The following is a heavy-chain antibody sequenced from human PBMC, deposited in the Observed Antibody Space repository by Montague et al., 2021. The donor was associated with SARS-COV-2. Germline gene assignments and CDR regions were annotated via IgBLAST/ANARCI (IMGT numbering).Heavy chain of an antibody. V-gene: IGHV3-23*01. CDR1: GFTFKNYA. Sequence: SLRLSCAASGFTFKNYAMGWVRQAPGKGLEWVSAVSDTGGGTYYXDSVKGRFTISRDNGRNPVHLQMNSLRAEDTALYYCAKDDGSGNYYNGLYENWGQGTRVTVSS. CDR2: VSDTGGGT. CDR3: AKDDGSGNYYNGLYEN. J-gene: IGHJ4*02. D-gene: IGHD3-10*01.